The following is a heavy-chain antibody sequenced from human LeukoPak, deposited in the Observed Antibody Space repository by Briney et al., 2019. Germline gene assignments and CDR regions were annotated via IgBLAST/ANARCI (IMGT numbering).Heavy chain of an antibody. Sequence: SGGSLRLSCAASGFTFSSYSMNWVRQAPGKGLEWISSIRSSSSYIYYADSVKGRFTISRDNAKNSLYLQMNSLRADDTALYYCATYSSTRLGIYYYFMDVWGKGTTVTISS. CDR1: GFTFSSYS. V-gene: IGHV3-21*01. CDR3: ATYSSTRLGIYYYFMDV. CDR2: IRSSSSYI. J-gene: IGHJ6*03. D-gene: IGHD6-13*01.